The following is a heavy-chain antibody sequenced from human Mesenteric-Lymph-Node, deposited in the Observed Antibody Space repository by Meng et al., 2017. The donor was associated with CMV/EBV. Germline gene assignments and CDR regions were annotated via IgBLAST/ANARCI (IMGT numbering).Heavy chain of an antibody. D-gene: IGHD6-19*01. J-gene: IGHJ4*02. Sequence: GESLKISCTASGFTFGDYAMSRVRQAPGKGLEWVGLIRSTVYGGTTEDAASVKGRFTISRDDSKTIAYLQMNSLKTEDTAVYYCTRTGYISGWYGRVEYYFDHWGQGTLVTVSS. CDR3: TRTGYISGWYGRVEYYFDH. CDR2: IRSTVYGGTT. V-gene: IGHV3-49*04. CDR1: GFTFGDYA.